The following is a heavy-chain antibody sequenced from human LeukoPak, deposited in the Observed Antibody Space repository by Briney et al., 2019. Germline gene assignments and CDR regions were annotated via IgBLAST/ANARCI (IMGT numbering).Heavy chain of an antibody. J-gene: IGHJ5*02. Sequence: GGSLRLSCAASGFTFDDYAMHWVRHAPGKGLEWVSGISWNSGSIGYADSVKGRFTISRYNAKNSLYLQMNSLRAEDTALYYCAKDRGKYSSGWYNWFDPWGQGTLVTVSS. V-gene: IGHV3-9*01. CDR3: AKDRGKYSSGWYNWFDP. D-gene: IGHD6-19*01. CDR1: GFTFDDYA. CDR2: ISWNSGSI.